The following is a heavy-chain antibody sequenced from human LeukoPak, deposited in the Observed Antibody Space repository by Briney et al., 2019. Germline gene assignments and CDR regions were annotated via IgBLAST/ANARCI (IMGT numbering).Heavy chain of an antibody. V-gene: IGHV3-33*01. D-gene: IGHD3-10*01. CDR3: ARDYYGSGSANYYYGMDV. J-gene: IGHJ6*02. CDR1: GFTFSSYG. Sequence: AGGSLRLSCAASGFTFSSYGMHWVRQAPGKGLEWVAVIWYDGSNKYYADSVKGRFTISRDNSKNTLYLQMNSLRAEDTAVYYCARDYYGSGSANYYYGMDVWGQGTTVTVSS. CDR2: IWYDGSNK.